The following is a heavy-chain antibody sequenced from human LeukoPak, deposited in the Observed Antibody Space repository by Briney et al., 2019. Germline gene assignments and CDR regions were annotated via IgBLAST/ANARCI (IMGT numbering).Heavy chain of an antibody. Sequence: PGGSLRLSCAASGFTFSSYWMSWVRQAPGKGLEWVANIKQDGSEKYYVDSVKGRFTISRDNAKNSLYLQMNSLRAEDTAVYYCARDADAMYYDFWSGPSLGYYMDVWGKGTTVTVSS. J-gene: IGHJ6*03. CDR3: ARDADAMYYDFWSGPSLGYYMDV. CDR2: IKQDGSEK. D-gene: IGHD3-3*01. CDR1: GFTFSSYW. V-gene: IGHV3-7*01.